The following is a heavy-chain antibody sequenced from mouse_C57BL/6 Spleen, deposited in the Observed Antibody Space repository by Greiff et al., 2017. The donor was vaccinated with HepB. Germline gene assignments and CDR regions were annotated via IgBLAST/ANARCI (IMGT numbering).Heavy chain of an antibody. CDR2: ISYDGSN. V-gene: IGHV3-6*01. J-gene: IGHJ4*01. D-gene: IGHD1-1*01. CDR3: ARDHGSYYYAMDY. Sequence: EVKLVESAPGLVNPSQSLSLPCSVTGYSITSGYYWTWIRQFPGNKLEWMGYISYDGSNNYNPSLKNRISITRDTSKNQFFLKLNSVTTEDTATYYCARDHGSYYYAMDYWGRGTSVIDSS. CDR1: GYSITSGYY.